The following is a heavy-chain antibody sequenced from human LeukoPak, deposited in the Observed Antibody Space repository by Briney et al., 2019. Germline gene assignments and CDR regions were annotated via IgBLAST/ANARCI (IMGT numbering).Heavy chain of an antibody. V-gene: IGHV4-59*01. Sequence: PSETLSLTCTVSGGSIISYYWSWIRQPPGQGLEWIAFIHSSGSTGYSPSLKSRVTISVDTSKNHFSLKVTSLTPADTGVYYCARSLPGAIGAADLWGQGTLVTVSS. CDR2: IHSSGST. D-gene: IGHD1-26*01. CDR3: ARSLPGAIGAADL. J-gene: IGHJ4*02. CDR1: GGSIISYY.